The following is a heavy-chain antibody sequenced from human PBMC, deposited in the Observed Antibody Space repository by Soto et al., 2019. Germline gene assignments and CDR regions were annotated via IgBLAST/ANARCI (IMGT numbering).Heavy chain of an antibody. D-gene: IGHD3-10*01. CDR3: ARFARARGTFGAIEGGDY. V-gene: IGHV1-69*06. J-gene: IGHJ4*02. CDR2: IIPIFGTA. Sequence: GASVKVSCKASGGTFSSYAISWVRQAPGQGLEWMGGIIPIFGTANYAQKFQDRVTITADKSTSTAYMELSSLRSEDTAVYYCARFARARGTFGAIEGGDYWGQGTLVTVSS. CDR1: GGTFSSYA.